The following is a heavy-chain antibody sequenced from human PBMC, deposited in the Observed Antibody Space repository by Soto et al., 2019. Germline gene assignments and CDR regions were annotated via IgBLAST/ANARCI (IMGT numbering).Heavy chain of an antibody. CDR1: GYTFTSYG. V-gene: IGHV1-18*01. CDR3: ARDWFGIDY. Sequence: QVQLVQSGAEVKKPGASVTVSCKASGYTFTSYGISWVRQAPGQGLEWMGWINPYNGNTNYAQKLQGRVTMTTDTYTNPAYMDLRSLRSDDTAVYYCARDWFGIDYCGQGTLVTVSS. J-gene: IGHJ4*02. CDR2: INPYNGNT. D-gene: IGHD3-16*01.